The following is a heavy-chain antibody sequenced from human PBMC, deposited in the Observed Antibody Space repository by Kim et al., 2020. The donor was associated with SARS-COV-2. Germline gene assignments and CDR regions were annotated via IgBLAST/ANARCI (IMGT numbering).Heavy chain of an antibody. CDR1: GYTFTSYG. Sequence: ASVKVSCKTSGYTFTSYGISWVRQAPGQGLEWMGWISAYNGNTNYAQKLQGRVTMTTDTSTSTAYMELRSLRSDDTAVYYCTRDLGIVVVTAIPDYYYYGMDVWGAGTTVTVSS. J-gene: IGHJ6*04. CDR2: ISAYNGNT. V-gene: IGHV1-18*01. D-gene: IGHD2-21*02. CDR3: TRDLGIVVVTAIPDYYYYGMDV.